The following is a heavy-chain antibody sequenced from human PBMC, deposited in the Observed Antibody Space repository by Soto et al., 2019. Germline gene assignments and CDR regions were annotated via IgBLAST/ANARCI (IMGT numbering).Heavy chain of an antibody. CDR1: GFTFSSYA. Sequence: GWSLRLSCAASGFTFSSYAMSWVRQAPGKGLEWVSAISGSGGSTYYADSVKGRFTISRDNSKNTLYLQMNSLRAEDTAVYYCARYGYSYGYYFDYWGQGTLVTVPQ. J-gene: IGHJ4*02. V-gene: IGHV3-23*01. CDR2: ISGSGGST. D-gene: IGHD5-18*01. CDR3: ARYGYSYGYYFDY.